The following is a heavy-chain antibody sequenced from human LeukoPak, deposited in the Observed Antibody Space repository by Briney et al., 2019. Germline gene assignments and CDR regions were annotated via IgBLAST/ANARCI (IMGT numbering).Heavy chain of an antibody. CDR1: GGSFSGYY. V-gene: IGHV4-34*01. CDR3: ARVIGGANDY. D-gene: IGHD1-26*01. Sequence: SETLSLTCAVYGGSFSGYYWSWIRQPPGKGLEWIGEINHSGSTNYNPSLKSRVTISVDTSKNQFSLKLSSVTAADTAVYYCARVIGGANDYWGQGTLVTVSS. J-gene: IGHJ4*02. CDR2: INHSGST.